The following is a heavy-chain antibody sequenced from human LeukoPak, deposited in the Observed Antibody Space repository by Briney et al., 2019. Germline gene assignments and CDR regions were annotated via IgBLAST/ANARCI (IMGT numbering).Heavy chain of an antibody. CDR3: ARDRAHYCVLDY. CDR2: IRSKAYGGKT. Sequence: GGSLTLFCTASRYPHCDYAIRGLREARGEALEGVGFIRSKAYGGKTECAASVKGRFTISRDDSKSIAYVQMNSLKTEDTAVYYCARDRAHYCVLDYWGQGTLVTVSS. V-gene: IGHV3-49*03. D-gene: IGHD3-10*02. J-gene: IGHJ4*02. CDR1: RYPHCDYA.